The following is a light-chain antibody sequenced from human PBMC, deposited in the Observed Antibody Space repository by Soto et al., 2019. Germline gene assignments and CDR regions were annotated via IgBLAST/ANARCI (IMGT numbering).Light chain of an antibody. Sequence: IQLTQSPSSLSASVGDRVTITCRASQDVSSYLAWYQQKPGKAPKLLIYAASTLQSGVPSRFSGSGSGTDFTLTISCLQSEDFATYYCQQYYSYPYTFGQGTRLEIK. J-gene: IGKJ5*01. CDR3: QQYYSYPYT. CDR1: QDVSSY. V-gene: IGKV1-9*01. CDR2: AAS.